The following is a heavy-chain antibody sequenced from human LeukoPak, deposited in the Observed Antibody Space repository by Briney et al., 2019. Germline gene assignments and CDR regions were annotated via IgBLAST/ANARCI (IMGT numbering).Heavy chain of an antibody. D-gene: IGHD3-3*01. Sequence: GGSLRLSCAASGFTFSSYAMSWVRQAPGKGLEWVSAISGSGGSTYYADSVKGRFTISRDNSKNTLYLQMNSLRAEDTAVYYCTTDDFWSGYEYWGQGTLVTVSS. J-gene: IGHJ4*02. V-gene: IGHV3-23*01. CDR2: ISGSGGST. CDR1: GFTFSSYA. CDR3: TTDDFWSGYEY.